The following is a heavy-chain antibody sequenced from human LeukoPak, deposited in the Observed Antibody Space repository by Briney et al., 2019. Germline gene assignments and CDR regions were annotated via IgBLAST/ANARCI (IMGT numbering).Heavy chain of an antibody. V-gene: IGHV3-7*01. D-gene: IGHD1-1*01. J-gene: IGHJ3*02. Sequence: GGSLRLSCAASGFTFSSYWMSWVRQAPGKGLEWVANIKQDGSEKYYVDSVKGRFTISRDNAKNSLYLQMNSLRAEDTAVYYCARDPPGDQPVTDAFDIWGQGTMVTVSS. CDR1: GFTFSSYW. CDR3: ARDPPGDQPVTDAFDI. CDR2: IKQDGSEK.